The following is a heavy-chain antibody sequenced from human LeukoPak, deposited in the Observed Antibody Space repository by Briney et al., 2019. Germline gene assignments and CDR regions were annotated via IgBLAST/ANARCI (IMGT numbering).Heavy chain of an antibody. CDR2: ISSSSSTI. CDR3: ARDYERRDYDEEGGDY. J-gene: IGHJ4*02. D-gene: IGHD4-17*01. Sequence: GGSLRLSCAASGFTFSSYSMNWVRQSPGKGLEWVSYISSSSSTIYYADSVKGRFTISRDNAKNSLYLQMNSLRAEDTAVYYCARDYERRDYDEEGGDYWGQGTLVTVSS. CDR1: GFTFSSYS. V-gene: IGHV3-48*01.